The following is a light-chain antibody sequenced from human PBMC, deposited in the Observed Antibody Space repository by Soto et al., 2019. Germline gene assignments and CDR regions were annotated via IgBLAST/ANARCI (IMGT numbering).Light chain of an antibody. J-gene: IGKJ1*01. V-gene: IGKV1-5*01. CDR3: QQYNSYWK. CDR1: QSINTW. CDR2: DAS. Sequence: DVQMTQSPSTLSSSLGDSVTITCRASQSINTWLAWYQQKPGKAPKLLIYDASSLESGVQSRFSGSGSGTEFTLTISSLQPDDFATYYCQQYNSYWKFGQGTKVDI.